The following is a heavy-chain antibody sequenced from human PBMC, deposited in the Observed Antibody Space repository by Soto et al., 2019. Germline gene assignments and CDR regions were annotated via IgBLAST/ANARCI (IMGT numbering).Heavy chain of an antibody. J-gene: IGHJ5*02. CDR1: GFTFSSYA. V-gene: IGHV3-23*01. CDR3: AKALLWFGELTRPYNWFDP. Sequence: EVQLLESGGGLVQPGGSLRLSCAASGFTFSSYAMSWVRQAPGQGLEWVSAISGSGGSTYYADSVKGRFTISRDNSKTTRYLQMNSLRAEDTAVYYWAKALLWFGELTRPYNWFDPWGQGTLVTVSS. D-gene: IGHD3-10*01. CDR2: ISGSGGST.